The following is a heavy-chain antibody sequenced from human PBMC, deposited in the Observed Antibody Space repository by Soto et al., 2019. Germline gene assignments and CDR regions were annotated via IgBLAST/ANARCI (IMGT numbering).Heavy chain of an antibody. D-gene: IGHD6-13*01. CDR3: ARARITAAGNHDAFDI. J-gene: IGHJ3*02. V-gene: IGHV4-4*07. Sequence: SETLSLTCTVSGGAISSYYWSWIRQPAGKGLEWIGRIYTSGSTNYNPSLKSRVTMSVDTSKNQFSLKLTSVTAADTAVFYCARARITAAGNHDAFDIWGQGTMVTVSS. CDR1: GGAISSYY. CDR2: IYTSGST.